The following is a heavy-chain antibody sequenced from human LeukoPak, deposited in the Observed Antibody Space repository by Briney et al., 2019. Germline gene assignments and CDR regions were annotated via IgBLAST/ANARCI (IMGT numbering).Heavy chain of an antibody. D-gene: IGHD2-2*01. CDR1: GFTFSSYA. J-gene: IGHJ4*02. CDR3: ARDRSSNEYYFDY. CDR2: ISYDGSNK. V-gene: IGHV3-30-3*01. Sequence: PGRSLRLSCAASGFTFSSYAMHWVRQAPGKGLEWVAVISYDGSNKYYADSVKGRFTISRDNSKNTLYLQMNSLRAEDTAVYYRARDRSSNEYYFDYWGQGTLVTVSS.